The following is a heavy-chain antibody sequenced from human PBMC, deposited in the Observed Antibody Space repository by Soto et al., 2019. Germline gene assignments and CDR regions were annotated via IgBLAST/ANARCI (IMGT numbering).Heavy chain of an antibody. D-gene: IGHD5-18*01. CDR1: GGTFTSYA. CDR2: IIPGFDTT. J-gene: IGHJ6*02. V-gene: IGHV1-69*01. CDR3: ARDQGLFVHTGMVIDYYGMDV. Sequence: QVHLVQSGAEVRKPGSSVKVSCTTSGGTFTSYAVSWVRQVPGQGLQWMGGIIPGFDTTFYAQKFQGRVTITADESTNSAYMELRGLRSEDTAVYYCARDQGLFVHTGMVIDYYGMDVWGPGITVTVSS.